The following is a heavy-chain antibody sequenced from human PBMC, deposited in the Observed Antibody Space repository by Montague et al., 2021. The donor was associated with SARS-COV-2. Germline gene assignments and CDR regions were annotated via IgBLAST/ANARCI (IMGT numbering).Heavy chain of an antibody. J-gene: IGHJ1*01. CDR3: ASSPLRTSGANWYDKYFQH. D-gene: IGHD1-1*01. CDR2: IYYGGTA. CDR1: GGSISVSSYY. Sequence: SETLSLTCTVSGGSISVSSYYWVWIRQPPGKGLEWISSIYYGGTADYNPSLKSRVTTSVDTSNNQFSLKLTSLTAADTAVYSCASSPLRTSGANWYDKYFQHWGQGTRVTVSS. V-gene: IGHV4-39*07.